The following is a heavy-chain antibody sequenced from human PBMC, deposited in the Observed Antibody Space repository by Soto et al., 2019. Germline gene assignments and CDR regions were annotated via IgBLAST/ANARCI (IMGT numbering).Heavy chain of an antibody. CDR3: ARELCGSDSLYYYYYLDV. Sequence: QVQLVHSGAEVARPGSSVRVSCKASGDSFDSFTFNWVRQAPGQGLEWMGRIVPVLGMANYAQKFQGRLTITADNSTSTAYMELRSLRSVDTAVYYCARELCGSDSLYYYYYLDVWGKGTTVTVS. CDR2: IVPVLGMA. D-gene: IGHD5-12*01. CDR1: GDSFDSFT. J-gene: IGHJ6*03. V-gene: IGHV1-69*04.